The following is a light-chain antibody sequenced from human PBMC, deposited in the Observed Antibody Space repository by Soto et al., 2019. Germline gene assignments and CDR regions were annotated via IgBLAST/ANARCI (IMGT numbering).Light chain of an antibody. CDR1: QSVSNNH. J-gene: IGKJ1*01. V-gene: IGKV3-20*01. Sequence: EIVLTQSPGTLSLSPGERATLSCRASQSVSNNHLAWYQQKPGQAPRLLIYGASSRATGIPDRFSGSGSGTDFTLTISRLEPEDFAVYFCQHYDISPTFGSGTKVDI. CDR2: GAS. CDR3: QHYDISPT.